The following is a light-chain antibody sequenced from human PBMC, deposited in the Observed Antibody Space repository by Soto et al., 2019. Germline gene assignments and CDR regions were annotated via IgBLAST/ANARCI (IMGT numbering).Light chain of an antibody. V-gene: IGKV3-20*01. CDR2: GAS. J-gene: IGKJ1*01. CDR3: QQYDSSRT. CDR1: QSVDSRF. Sequence: EIVLTQSPGTLSLSPGERVTLSCRASQSVDSRFLAWYQQKPGQAPRLLVYGASIRATGIPDRFSGSGYGTDFTLSIRRLEPEDFAVYYCQQYDSSRTFGQGTKVEMK.